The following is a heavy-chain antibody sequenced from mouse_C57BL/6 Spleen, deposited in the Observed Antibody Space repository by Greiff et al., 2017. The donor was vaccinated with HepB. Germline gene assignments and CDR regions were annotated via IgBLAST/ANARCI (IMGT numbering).Heavy chain of an antibody. D-gene: IGHD1-1*01. V-gene: IGHV3-6*01. J-gene: IGHJ1*03. CDR1: GYSITSGYY. Sequence: VQLKESGPGLVKPSQSLSLTCSVTGYSITSGYYWNWIRQFPGNKLEWMGYISYDGSNNYNPSLKNRISITRDTSKNQFFLKLNSVTTEDTATYYCARGGFYYGSSLYGYFDVWGTGATVTVAS. CDR2: ISYDGSN. CDR3: ARGGFYYGSSLYGYFDV.